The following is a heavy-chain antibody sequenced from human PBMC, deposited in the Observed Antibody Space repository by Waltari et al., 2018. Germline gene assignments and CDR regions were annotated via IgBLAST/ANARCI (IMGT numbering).Heavy chain of an antibody. D-gene: IGHD4-17*01. CDR2: FYYTGST. CDR3: ARDDYGDYSGRFFQH. CDR1: GDSITSGDYY. Sequence: QVQLQESGPGLVKPSQTLSLSCTVSGDSITSGDYYWSWIRQPPGKGLEWIGNFYYTGSTYYNPSLESRVSISVDTSTKQFSLKLRSVTAADTAIYFCARDDYGDYSGRFFQHWGQGALVTVSS. V-gene: IGHV4-30-4*08. J-gene: IGHJ1*01.